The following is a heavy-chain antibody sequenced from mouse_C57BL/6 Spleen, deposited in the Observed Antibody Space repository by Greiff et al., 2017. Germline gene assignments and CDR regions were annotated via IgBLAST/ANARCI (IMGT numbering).Heavy chain of an antibody. D-gene: IGHD1-1*01. CDR3: ARSGIYYGSSYEDFDY. CDR2: INPNNGGT. J-gene: IGHJ2*01. CDR1: GYTFTDYY. V-gene: IGHV1-26*01. Sequence: VQLQQSGPELVKPGASVKISCKASGYTFTDYYMNWVKQSHGKSLEWIGDINPNNGGTSYNQKFKGKATLTVDKSSSTAYMELRSLTSEDSAVYYCARSGIYYGSSYEDFDYWGQGTTLTVSS.